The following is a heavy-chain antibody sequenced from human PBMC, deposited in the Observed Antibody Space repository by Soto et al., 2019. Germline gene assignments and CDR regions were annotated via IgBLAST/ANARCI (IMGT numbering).Heavy chain of an antibody. V-gene: IGHV3-74*01. CDR2: INSDGSST. CDR3: ARRREGYYYGLDV. Sequence: QPGGSLRLSCAASRFTFSSYWMYWVRQAPGKGLVWVSRINSDGSSTRYADSVKGRFSISRDNSKSTLYLQMNTLRAEDTAVYYCARRREGYYYGLDVWGKGTTVTVSS. CDR1: RFTFSSYW. D-gene: IGHD1-26*01. J-gene: IGHJ6*04.